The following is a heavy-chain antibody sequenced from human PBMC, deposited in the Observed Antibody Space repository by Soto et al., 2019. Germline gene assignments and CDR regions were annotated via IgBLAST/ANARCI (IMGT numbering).Heavy chain of an antibody. CDR1: GFAFRSYN. J-gene: IGHJ4*02. V-gene: IGHV3-21*01. CDR2: ISSGSSNI. D-gene: IGHD2-15*01. CDR3: ASATVVAATFDF. Sequence: EVQLVESGGGLVKPGGSLTLSCAASGFAFRSYNMNWVRQAPGKGLEWVASISSGSSNIYYADSVKGRFTISRDNVKNSLFLQMDSLRAEDSAVYYCASATVVAATFDFWGQGTLVTVSS.